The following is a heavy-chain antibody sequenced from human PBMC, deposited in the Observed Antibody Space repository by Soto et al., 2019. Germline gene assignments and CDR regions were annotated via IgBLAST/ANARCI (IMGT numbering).Heavy chain of an antibody. V-gene: IGHV3-23*01. CDR2: ISGSGGST. CDR1: GFTFSSYA. D-gene: IGHD6-13*01. J-gene: IGHJ4*02. Sequence: EVQLLESGGGLVQPGGSLRLSCAASGFTFSSYAMSWVRQAPGKGLEWVSAISGSGGSTYYADSVKGRFTISRDNSKNTLYLQMNSLRAEDTAIYYCATPYSSSWFSPFDYWGQGSLVTVSS. CDR3: ATPYSSSWFSPFDY.